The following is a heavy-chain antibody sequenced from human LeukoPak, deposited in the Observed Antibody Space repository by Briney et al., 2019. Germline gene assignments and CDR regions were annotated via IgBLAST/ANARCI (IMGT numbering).Heavy chain of an antibody. V-gene: IGHV3-48*03. D-gene: IGHD1-26*01. CDR2: ISSSGSTI. CDR1: GFTFSSYE. CDR3: ARDGSRGNFVAAPDY. J-gene: IGHJ4*02. Sequence: PGGSLRLSCAASGFTFSSYEMNWVRRAPGKGLGGVSYISSSGSTIYYEDSVKGRFTISRDNAKNSLYLQMNSLRGEETAVYYCARDGSRGNFVAAPDYWGQGTLVNVSS.